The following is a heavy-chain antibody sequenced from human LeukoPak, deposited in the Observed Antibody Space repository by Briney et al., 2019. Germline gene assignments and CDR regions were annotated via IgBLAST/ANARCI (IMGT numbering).Heavy chain of an antibody. V-gene: IGHV3-74*01. J-gene: IGHJ4*02. Sequence: PGGSLRLSCEASGFTFSYHWMHWVRQVPGKGLVWVARIQNDGISTTYADSVKGRFTTSRDNAKNTLYLQMISLSDEDTAVYYCGQGAEYFFDSSGLIDYWGQGTLVTVYS. CDR3: GQGAEYFFDSSGLIDY. CDR2: IQNDGIST. D-gene: IGHD3-22*01. CDR1: GFTFSYHW.